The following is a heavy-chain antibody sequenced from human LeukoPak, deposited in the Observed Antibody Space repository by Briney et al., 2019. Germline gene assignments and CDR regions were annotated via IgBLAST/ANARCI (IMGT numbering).Heavy chain of an antibody. Sequence: GGSLRLSCASSVFTFISYSMNWVRQAPGRGLEGVSAISGSGGSTYYADSVKGRFTISRDKSKNTLYLQMNSLRAEDTAVYYRAKGDTTWELPHDYWGQGTLVTVSS. D-gene: IGHD1-26*01. CDR2: ISGSGGST. CDR3: AKGDTTWELPHDY. J-gene: IGHJ4*02. CDR1: VFTFISYS. V-gene: IGHV3-23*01.